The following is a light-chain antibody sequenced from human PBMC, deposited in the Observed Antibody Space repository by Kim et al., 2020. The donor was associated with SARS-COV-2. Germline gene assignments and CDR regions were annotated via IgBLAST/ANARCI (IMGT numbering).Light chain of an antibody. CDR2: AAS. J-gene: IGKJ3*01. V-gene: IGKV1-8*01. CDR1: QGISSY. CDR3: QQYYSYPFT. Sequence: ASTGDRVTITCRASQGISSYLAWYQPKPGKAPKPLIYAASTLQSGVPSRFSGSGSGTDFTLTISCLQSEDFATYYCQQYYSYPFTFGPGTKVDIK.